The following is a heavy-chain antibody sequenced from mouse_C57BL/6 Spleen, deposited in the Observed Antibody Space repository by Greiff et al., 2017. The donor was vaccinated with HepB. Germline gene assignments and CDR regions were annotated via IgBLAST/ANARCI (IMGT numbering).Heavy chain of an antibody. CDR3: ARGGPITTVAWYFDV. CDR2: IDPSDSET. Sequence: VQLQQPGAELVRPGSSVKLSCKASGYTFTSYWMHWVKQRPIQGLEWIGNIDPSDSETHYNQKFKDKATLTVDKSSSTAYMQLSSLTSEDSAVYYCARGGPITTVAWYFDVWGTGTTVTVSS. CDR1: GYTFTSYW. J-gene: IGHJ1*03. D-gene: IGHD1-1*01. V-gene: IGHV1-52*01.